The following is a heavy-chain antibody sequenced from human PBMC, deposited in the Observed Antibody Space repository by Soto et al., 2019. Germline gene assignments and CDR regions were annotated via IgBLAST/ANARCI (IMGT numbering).Heavy chain of an antibody. CDR2: ISSSGSTI. CDR1: GFTFSSYE. Sequence: PGGSLRLSCAASGFTFSSYEMNWVRQAPGKGLEWVSYISSSGSTIYYADSVKGRFTISRDNAKNSLYLQMNSLRAEDTAVYYCARGSCSSTSCYQYYYYYGMDVWGQGTTVTVSS. D-gene: IGHD2-2*01. V-gene: IGHV3-48*03. J-gene: IGHJ6*02. CDR3: ARGSCSSTSCYQYYYYYGMDV.